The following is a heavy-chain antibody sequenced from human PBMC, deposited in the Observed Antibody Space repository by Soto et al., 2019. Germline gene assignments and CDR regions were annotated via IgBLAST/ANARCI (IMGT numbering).Heavy chain of an antibody. CDR1: GYSISRDYF. J-gene: IGHJ4*02. Sequence: KPSETLSLTCTVSGYSISRDYFWGWIRQSPGKGLEWIASIYHSGSTYFNPSVRSRVTISVDTSKNQFSLRLNSLTAADTAMYYCARGGYSGYDRYYFDFWGPGTPVTVSS. V-gene: IGHV4-38-2*02. CDR2: IYHSGST. D-gene: IGHD5-12*01. CDR3: ARGGYSGYDRYYFDF.